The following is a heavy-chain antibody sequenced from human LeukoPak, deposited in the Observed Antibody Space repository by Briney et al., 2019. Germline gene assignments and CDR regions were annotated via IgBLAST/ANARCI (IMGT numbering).Heavy chain of an antibody. CDR2: ISGSGGST. V-gene: IGHV3-23*01. J-gene: IGHJ5*02. Sequence: PGGSLRLSCAASGFTFSSYAMSWVRQAPGKGLEWVSAISGSGGSTYYADSVKGRFTISRDNSKNTLYLQMNSLRAEDTAVYYCAKDGAKVVVVPAAMVGPNWFDPWGQGTLVTVSS. CDR1: GFTFSSYA. CDR3: AKDGAKVVVVPAAMVGPNWFDP. D-gene: IGHD2-2*01.